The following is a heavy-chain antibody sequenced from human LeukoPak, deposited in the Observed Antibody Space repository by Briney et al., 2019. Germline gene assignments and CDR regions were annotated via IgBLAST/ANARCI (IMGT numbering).Heavy chain of an antibody. CDR2: IIGSGGRT. D-gene: IGHD6-19*01. J-gene: IGHJ4*02. CDR3: AKASSDSSGWSYY. V-gene: IGHV3-23*01. CDR1: GFTFSSYT. Sequence: GGSLRLSCAPSGFTFSSYTMTWVRQAPGKGLEWVSTIIGSGGRTYNADSVKGRFTISRDNSKNTLYLQMNSLRAEDTAVYYCAKASSDSSGWSYYWGQGTLVTVSS.